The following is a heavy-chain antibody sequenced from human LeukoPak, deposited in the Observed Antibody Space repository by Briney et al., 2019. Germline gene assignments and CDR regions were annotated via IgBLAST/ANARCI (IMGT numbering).Heavy chain of an antibody. J-gene: IGHJ5*02. CDR1: GGSISSYY. Sequence: PSETLSLTCTVSGGSISSYYWSWLRQPPGKGLEWIGYIYYSGSTDYNPSLKSRVTITVDTSKNQFSLKLSSVTAADTAVYYCARSGNWFDPWGQGTLVTVSS. CDR3: ARSGNWFDP. D-gene: IGHD1-26*01. V-gene: IGHV4-59*08. CDR2: IYYSGST.